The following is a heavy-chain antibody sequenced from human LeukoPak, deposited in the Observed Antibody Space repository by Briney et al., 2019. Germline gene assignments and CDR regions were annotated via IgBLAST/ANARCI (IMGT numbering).Heavy chain of an antibody. CDR1: GGSISSSIYY. CDR3: ARHTITDSSGYYPWYFDL. V-gene: IGHV4-39*01. CDR2: VFYNGAT. J-gene: IGHJ2*01. Sequence: SETLSLTCIVSGGSISSSIYYWAWVRQPPGKGLEWIWTVFYNGATQYSPSLRSPVTISIDTSTNQFSLKLSSVTAADTAVYYCARHTITDSSGYYPWYFDLWGRGTLVTVSS. D-gene: IGHD3-22*01.